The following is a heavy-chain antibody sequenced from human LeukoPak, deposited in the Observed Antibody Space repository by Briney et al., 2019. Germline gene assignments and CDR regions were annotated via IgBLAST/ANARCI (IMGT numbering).Heavy chain of an antibody. CDR2: IYYSGST. D-gene: IGHD5-12*01. CDR1: GGSISSYY. Sequence: PSETLSLTCTVSGGSISSYYWSWIRQPPGKGLKWIGYIYYSGSTNYNPSLKSRVTISVDTSKNQFSLKLSSVTAADTAVYYCARLFPSGYDSYFDYWGQGTLVTVSS. J-gene: IGHJ4*02. CDR3: ARLFPSGYDSYFDY. V-gene: IGHV4-59*08.